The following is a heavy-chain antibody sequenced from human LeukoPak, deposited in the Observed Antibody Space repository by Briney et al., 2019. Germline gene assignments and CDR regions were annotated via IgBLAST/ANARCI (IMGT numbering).Heavy chain of an antibody. CDR1: GFTFDDYA. Sequence: GRSLRLSCAASGFTFDDYAVHWVRQAPGKGLEWVSGISWNSGIMVYADSVKGRFTISRDNAKHSLYLQMNSLRAEDMALYYCAKDYRAVAGTGGAFDYWGQGTLVTVSS. CDR3: AKDYRAVAGTGGAFDY. CDR2: ISWNSGIM. D-gene: IGHD6-19*01. V-gene: IGHV3-9*03. J-gene: IGHJ4*02.